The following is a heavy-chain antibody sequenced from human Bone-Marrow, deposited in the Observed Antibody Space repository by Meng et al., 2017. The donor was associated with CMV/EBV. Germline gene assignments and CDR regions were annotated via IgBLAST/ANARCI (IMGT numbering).Heavy chain of an antibody. CDR1: GGTFSSYA. Sequence: SVKVSCKASGGTFSSYAISWVRQAPGQGLEWMGGIIPIFGTANYAQKFQGRVTITTDESTSTAYMELSSLRSEDTAVYYCARVSGCSSTSCHNYYYYYGMDVWGQGTTVTVSS. V-gene: IGHV1-69*05. D-gene: IGHD2-2*02. CDR2: IIPIFGTA. J-gene: IGHJ6*02. CDR3: ARVSGCSSTSCHNYYYYYGMDV.